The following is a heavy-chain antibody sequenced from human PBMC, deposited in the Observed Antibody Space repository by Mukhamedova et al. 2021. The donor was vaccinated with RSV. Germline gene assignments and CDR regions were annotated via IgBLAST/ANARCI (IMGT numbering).Heavy chain of an antibody. J-gene: IGHJ4*02. D-gene: IGHD2/OR15-2a*01. V-gene: IGHV3-48*03. CDR2: ISSSGRTI. CDR3: ARDSVHDFSTTTYY. Sequence: GKGLEWVSYISSSGRTIYYADSVKGRFTISRDNAKNSLYLQMNSLRAEDTAVYYCARDSVHDFSTTTYYWGQGSLVTVTS.